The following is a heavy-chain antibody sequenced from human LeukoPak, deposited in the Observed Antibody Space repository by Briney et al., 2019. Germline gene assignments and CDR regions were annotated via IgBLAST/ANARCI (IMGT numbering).Heavy chain of an antibody. CDR1: GFTFSSYG. J-gene: IGHJ6*02. Sequence: GGSLRLSCAASGFTFSSYGMHWVRQAPGKGLEWVAIISYDGSNKHYADSVKGRFTISRDNSKNTLYLQMNSLRAEDTAVYYCARDLLDGDYGNYYGMDVWGQGTTVTVSS. V-gene: IGHV3-30*03. CDR2: ISYDGSNK. CDR3: ARDLLDGDYGNYYGMDV. D-gene: IGHD4-17*01.